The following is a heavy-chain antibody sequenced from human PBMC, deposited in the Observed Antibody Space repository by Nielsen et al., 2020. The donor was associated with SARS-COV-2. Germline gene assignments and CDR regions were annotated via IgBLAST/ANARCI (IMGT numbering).Heavy chain of an antibody. Sequence: GESLKISCAASGFTFDDYGMSWVRQATGKGLEWVSAIGTAGDTYYPGSVKGRFTISRENAKNSLYLQMNSLRVEDTAVYYCARDSVAATGQIYFYGFDVWGQGTTVTVSS. D-gene: IGHD2-15*01. CDR2: IGTAGDT. J-gene: IGHJ6*02. CDR1: GFTFDDYG. V-gene: IGHV3-13*04. CDR3: ARDSVAATGQIYFYGFDV.